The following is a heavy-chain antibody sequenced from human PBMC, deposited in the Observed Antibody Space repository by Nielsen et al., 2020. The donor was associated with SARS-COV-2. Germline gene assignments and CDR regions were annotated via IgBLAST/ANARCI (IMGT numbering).Heavy chain of an antibody. V-gene: IGHV4-59*08. CDR1: GGSISSYY. Sequence: SETLSLTCTVSGGSISSYYWSWIRQPPGKGLEWIGYIYYSGSTNYNPSLKSRVTISVDTSKNQFSLKLSSVTAADTAVYYCARLTYYDFWSGYSGGWYFDYWGQGTLVTVSS. J-gene: IGHJ4*02. CDR3: ARLTYYDFWSGYSGGWYFDY. D-gene: IGHD3-3*01. CDR2: IYYSGST.